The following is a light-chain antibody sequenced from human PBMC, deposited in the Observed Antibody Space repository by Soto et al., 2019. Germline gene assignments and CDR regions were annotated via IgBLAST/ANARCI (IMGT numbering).Light chain of an antibody. CDR1: QTISTY. V-gene: IGKV1-39*01. CDR3: QQSFSTVWT. Sequence: DIQMTQSPSSLSASVGDRVTITCRASQTISTYLNWYQQKPGKAPRLLIYDASSLLSGVPSRFSGSGSGTDFTLTISSLQPEDFATYYCQQSFSTVWTFGQGTKVDIK. CDR2: DAS. J-gene: IGKJ1*01.